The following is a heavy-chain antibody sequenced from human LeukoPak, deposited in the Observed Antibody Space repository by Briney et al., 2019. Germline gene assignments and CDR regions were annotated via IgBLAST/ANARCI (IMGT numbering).Heavy chain of an antibody. CDR3: ARIYQGSSGWYREDY. CDR1: GYTFTGYY. D-gene: IGHD6-19*01. CDR2: INPNSGGT. V-gene: IGHV1-2*02. J-gene: IGHJ4*02. Sequence: ASVKVSCKASGYTFTGYYMHWVRQAPGQGLEWMGWINPNSGGTNYAQKFQGRVTMTRDTSISTAYMELSRLRSDDTAVYYCARIYQGSSGWYREDYWGQGTLVTVSS.